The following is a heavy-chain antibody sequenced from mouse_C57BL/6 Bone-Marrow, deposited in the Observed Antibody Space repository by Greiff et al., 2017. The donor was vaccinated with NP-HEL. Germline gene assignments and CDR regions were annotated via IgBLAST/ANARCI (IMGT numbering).Heavy chain of an antibody. J-gene: IGHJ4*01. V-gene: IGHV5-17*01. Sequence: EVKLMESGGGLVKPGGSLKLSCAASGFTFSDYGMHWVRQAPEKGLEWVAYISSGSSTIYYADKVKGRFTISRDNAKNTLFLQMTSLRSEDTAMYYCARRYRGLDYYAMDYWGQGTSVTVSS. CDR3: ARRYRGLDYYAMDY. CDR1: GFTFSDYG. CDR2: ISSGSSTI. D-gene: IGHD2-12*01.